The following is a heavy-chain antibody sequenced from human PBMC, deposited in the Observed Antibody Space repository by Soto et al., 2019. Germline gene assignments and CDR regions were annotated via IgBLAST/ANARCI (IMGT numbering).Heavy chain of an antibody. CDR1: GFTFSTYD. V-gene: IGHV3-13*05. Sequence: GESLRLSCAASGFTFSTYDMHWVRQPTGKRLEWVSGIGTAGDPYYPGSVKGRFTISRENAKNSLYLQMNSLRAGDTAVYFCARGILYSSGSYYFDFWGQGTLVTVSS. CDR3: ARGILYSSGSYYFDF. CDR2: IGTAGDP. D-gene: IGHD3-22*01. J-gene: IGHJ4*02.